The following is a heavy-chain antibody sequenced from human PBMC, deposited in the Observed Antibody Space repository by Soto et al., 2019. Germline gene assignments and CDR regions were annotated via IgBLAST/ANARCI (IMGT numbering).Heavy chain of an antibody. J-gene: IGHJ4*02. Sequence: GGSLRLSCAASGFTFSSYAMSWVRQAPGKGLEWVSAISGSGGSTYYADSVKGRFTISRDNSKNTLYLQMNSLRAEDTAVYYCAKGLGDFWSGYYFDYWGQGTLVTVSS. CDR1: GFTFSSYA. CDR2: ISGSGGST. CDR3: AKGLGDFWSGYYFDY. D-gene: IGHD3-3*01. V-gene: IGHV3-23*01.